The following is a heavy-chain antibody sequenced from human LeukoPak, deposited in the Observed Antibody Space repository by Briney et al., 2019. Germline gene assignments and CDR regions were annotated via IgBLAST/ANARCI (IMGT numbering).Heavy chain of an antibody. D-gene: IGHD1-26*01. CDR2: IYYSGST. CDR3: ARVDSGSFLFDY. J-gene: IGHJ4*02. Sequence: SATLSLTCAVYGGSFSGYYWSWIRQPPGKGLEWIGYIYYSGSTNYNPSLKSRVTISVDTSKNQFSLKLSSVTAADTAVYYCARVDSGSFLFDYWGQGTLVTVSS. V-gene: IGHV4-59*07. CDR1: GGSFSGYY.